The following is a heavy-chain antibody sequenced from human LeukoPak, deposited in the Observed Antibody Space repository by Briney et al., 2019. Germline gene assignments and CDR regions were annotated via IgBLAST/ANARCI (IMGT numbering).Heavy chain of an antibody. J-gene: IGHJ4*02. V-gene: IGHV4-38-2*02. CDR2: IYHSGST. Sequence: SETLSLTCTVSGYSIDISYYWVWIRQPPGKGLEWIGAIYHSGSTYYNPSLKSRVTISMDTTKNQFSLKLDSVTAADTAVYYCATLYGSGSYYPSDYWGQGILVTVSS. CDR3: ATLYGSGSYYPSDY. D-gene: IGHD3-10*01. CDR1: GYSIDISYY.